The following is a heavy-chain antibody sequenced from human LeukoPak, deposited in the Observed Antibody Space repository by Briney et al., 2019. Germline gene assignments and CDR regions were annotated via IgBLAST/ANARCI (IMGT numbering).Heavy chain of an antibody. J-gene: IGHJ6*03. V-gene: IGHV1-69*13. D-gene: IGHD3-10*01. CDR1: GGTFSSYA. CDR2: IIPIFGTA. Sequence: SVKVSCKASGGTFSSYAISWVRQAPGQGLEWMGGIIPIFGTANYAQKFQGRVAITADESTSTAYMELSSLRSEDTAVYYCARGGYYGSGSYYTPDYYYYYMDVWGKGTTVTISS. CDR3: ARGGYYGSGSYYTPDYYYYYMDV.